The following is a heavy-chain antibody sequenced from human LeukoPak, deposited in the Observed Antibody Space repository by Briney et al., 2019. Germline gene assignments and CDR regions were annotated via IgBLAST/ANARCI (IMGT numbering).Heavy chain of an antibody. CDR1: GFTFSSYE. V-gene: IGHV3-48*03. CDR2: ISSSGSTI. CDR3: ARGCGNIVATILDY. Sequence: GGSLRLSCAASGFTFSSYEMNWVRQAPGKGLEWVSYISSSGSTIYYADSVKGRFTISRDNAKNSLYLQMNSLRAEDTAVYYCARGCGNIVATILDYWGQGTLVTVSS. D-gene: IGHD5-12*01. J-gene: IGHJ4*02.